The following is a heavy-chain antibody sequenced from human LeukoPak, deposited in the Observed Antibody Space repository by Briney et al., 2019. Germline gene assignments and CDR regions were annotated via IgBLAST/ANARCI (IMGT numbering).Heavy chain of an antibody. D-gene: IGHD2-2*01. Sequence: SVKVSCKASEGTYSSYAISWVRQAPGQGLEWMGGIIPIFGTANYAQKFQGRVTITADKSTSTAYMELSSLRSEDTAVYYCASCIVVVPTAIGSCAFDIWGQGTMVTVSS. J-gene: IGHJ3*02. V-gene: IGHV1-69*06. CDR3: ASCIVVVPTAIGSCAFDI. CDR1: EGTYSSYA. CDR2: IIPIFGTA.